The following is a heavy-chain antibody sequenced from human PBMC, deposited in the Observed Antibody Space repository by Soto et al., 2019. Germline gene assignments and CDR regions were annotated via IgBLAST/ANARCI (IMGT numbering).Heavy chain of an antibody. J-gene: IGHJ5*02. D-gene: IGHD1-26*01. CDR1: RDTFTSYY. CDR3: ARSSGGNFGVIIEGTNGFAP. CDR2: INPHGGST. Sequence: ASVKVSCKAPRDTFTSYYINWVRQAPGQGLEWMGVINPHGGSTAYAQKFKGRVTLTRDTSASTVYMEVSSLTSEDTAMYYCARSSGGNFGVIIEGTNGFAPWGQGTLVTVYS. V-gene: IGHV1-46*01.